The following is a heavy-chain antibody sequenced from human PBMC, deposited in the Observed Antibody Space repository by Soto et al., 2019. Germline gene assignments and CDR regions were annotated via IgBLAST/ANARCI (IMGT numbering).Heavy chain of an antibody. CDR2: FDPEDGET. CDR3: ATAEWLVDAFDI. Sequence: ASGKVSCKVSGYTLTELSMHWVRQAPGKGLEWMGGFDPEDGETIYAQRFQGRVTMTEDTSTDTAYMELSSLRSEDTAVYYCATAEWLVDAFDIWGQGTMVTVSS. D-gene: IGHD6-19*01. V-gene: IGHV1-24*01. J-gene: IGHJ3*02. CDR1: GYTLTELS.